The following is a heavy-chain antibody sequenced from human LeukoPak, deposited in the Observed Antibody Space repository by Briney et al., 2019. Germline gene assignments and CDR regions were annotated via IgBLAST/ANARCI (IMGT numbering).Heavy chain of an antibody. CDR2: IIPIFGTA. CDR1: GGTFSSYA. V-gene: IGHV1-69*05. CDR3: ARDKIGGIQLWLGQGV. J-gene: IGHJ6*04. D-gene: IGHD5-18*01. Sequence: SVKVSCKASGGTFSSYAISWVRQAPGQGLEWMGGIIPIFGTANYAQKFQGRVTITTDESTSTAYMELSSLRSEDTAVYYCARDKIGGIQLWLGQGVWGKGPTVTVSP.